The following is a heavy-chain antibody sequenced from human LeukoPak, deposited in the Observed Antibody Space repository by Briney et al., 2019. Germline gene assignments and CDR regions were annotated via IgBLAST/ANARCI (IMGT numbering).Heavy chain of an antibody. D-gene: IGHD2-15*01. J-gene: IGHJ4*02. Sequence: HPGGSLRLSCAASGFTFSSYGMHWVRQAPGKGLEWVAFIRYDGSNKYYADSVKGRFTISRDNSKNTLYLQMNSLRAEDTAMYYCAKLNEIEYCSGGSCYFDYWGQGTLVTVSS. V-gene: IGHV3-30*02. CDR1: GFTFSSYG. CDR2: IRYDGSNK. CDR3: AKLNEIEYCSGGSCYFDY.